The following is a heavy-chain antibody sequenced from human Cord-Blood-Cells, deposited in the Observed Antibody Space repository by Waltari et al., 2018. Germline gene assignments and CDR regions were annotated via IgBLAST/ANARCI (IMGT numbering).Heavy chain of an antibody. Sequence: EVQLVQSGAAVKKPGESLNICCKGSGYRFTSYWIGWVRHMPGKGLEWRGIISPGDSDTRYSPSFQGQVTISADKSISTAYLQWSSLKASDTAMYYCATSLRYPGIAAASDYWGQGTLVTVSS. CDR2: ISPGDSDT. V-gene: IGHV5-51*01. J-gene: IGHJ4*02. CDR3: ATSLRYPGIAAASDY. D-gene: IGHD6-13*01. CDR1: GYRFTSYW.